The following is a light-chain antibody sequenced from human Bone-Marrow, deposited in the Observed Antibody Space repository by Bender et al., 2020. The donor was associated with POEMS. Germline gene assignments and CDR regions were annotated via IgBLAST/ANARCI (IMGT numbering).Light chain of an antibody. Sequence: QSALTQPASVSGSPGQSITISCTGTYSDIGGYNSVSWYQQHPGKAPKLLIYNVSNRPSGVSHRFSGSKSGNTASLTISGLQAEDEADYYCNSYAGSNTFVIFGGGTKLTVL. CDR2: NVS. V-gene: IGLV2-14*03. CDR1: YSDIGGYNS. CDR3: NSYAGSNTFVI. J-gene: IGLJ2*01.